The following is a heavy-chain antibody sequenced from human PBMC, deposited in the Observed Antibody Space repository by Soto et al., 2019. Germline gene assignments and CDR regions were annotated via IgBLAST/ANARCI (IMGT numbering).Heavy chain of an antibody. CDR3: ARVTLGGIDY. CDR1: GGSVSSGSYY. V-gene: IGHV4-61*01. D-gene: IGHD3-16*01. J-gene: IGHJ4*02. CDR2: IYYSGST. Sequence: SETLSLTCTVSGGSVSSGSYYWSWIRQPPGKGLEWIGYIYYSGSTNYNPSLKSRVTMSVGTSKSQFSLKLSSVTAADTAVYYCARVTLGGIDYWGQGTLVTVSS.